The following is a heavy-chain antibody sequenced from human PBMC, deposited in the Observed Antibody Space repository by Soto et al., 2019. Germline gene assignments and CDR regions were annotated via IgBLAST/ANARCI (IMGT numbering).Heavy chain of an antibody. V-gene: IGHV3-30*18. Sequence: GGSLRLSCVASGFTFSSSGMHWVRQPPGKGLEWVALIPYDGDNKCYADSVKGRFTISRDNSKNTVYLQMNSLRAGDTAVYYCAKDRSSSWTFDYWGQGALVTVSS. D-gene: IGHD6-13*01. CDR1: GFTFSSSG. J-gene: IGHJ4*02. CDR2: IPYDGDNK. CDR3: AKDRSSSWTFDY.